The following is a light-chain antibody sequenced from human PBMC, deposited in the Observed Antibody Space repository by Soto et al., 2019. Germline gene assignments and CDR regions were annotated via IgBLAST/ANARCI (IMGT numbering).Light chain of an antibody. J-gene: IGKJ1*01. CDR1: QSVSSSN. CDR2: GAS. CDR3: QQYNNWPTWT. Sequence: EIVLTQSPGTLSLSPGARAPLSCRARQSVSSSNLAWYQQKPGQAPRLLIYGASTRATGIPARFSGSGSETEFTLTISSLQAEDSAVYFCQQYNNWPTWTFGQGTKVDIK. V-gene: IGKV3-15*01.